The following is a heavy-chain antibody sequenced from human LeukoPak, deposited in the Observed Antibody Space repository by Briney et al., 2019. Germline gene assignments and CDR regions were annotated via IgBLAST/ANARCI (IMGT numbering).Heavy chain of an antibody. CDR3: ARTNYDTASDYYYYYYMDV. Sequence: SETLSLTCTVSGGSISSYYWSWIRQPPGKGLEWIGYIYTSGSTNYNHSLKSRVTISVDTSKNQFSLKLSSVTAADTAVYYCARTNYDTASDYYYYYYMDVWGKGTTVTVSS. CDR1: GGSISSYY. V-gene: IGHV4-4*09. J-gene: IGHJ6*03. D-gene: IGHD3-22*01. CDR2: IYTSGST.